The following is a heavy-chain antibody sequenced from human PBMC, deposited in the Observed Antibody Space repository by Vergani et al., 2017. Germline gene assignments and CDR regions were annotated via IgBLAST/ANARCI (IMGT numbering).Heavy chain of an antibody. Sequence: QVQLQESGPGLVKPSETLSLTCTVSNDSVSNTFYYWGWIRQTPGKGLEWIGSIYYSGSTYYNPSLESRVTMSVATSKKQFTLKLGSVTAADTAEYFCARENGGNFYYYYMDVWGKGTTVTVSS. V-gene: IGHV4-39*07. CDR3: ARENGGNFYYYYMDV. J-gene: IGHJ6*03. CDR1: NDSVSNTFYY. CDR2: IYYSGST. D-gene: IGHD3-16*01.